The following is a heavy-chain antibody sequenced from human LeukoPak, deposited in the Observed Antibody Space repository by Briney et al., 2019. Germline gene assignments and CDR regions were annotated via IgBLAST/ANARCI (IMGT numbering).Heavy chain of an antibody. Sequence: GGSLRLSCATSGFIFSTYNMNWVRKAPGKGLEWVSYISLSSTAIYYADSVKGRFTVSRHNAKNSLYLQMNSLRAEDTAVYYCAKVPLRGGWKVFDYWGQGTLVTVSS. CDR3: AKVPLRGGWKVFDY. CDR1: GFIFSTYN. V-gene: IGHV3-48*01. J-gene: IGHJ4*02. CDR2: ISLSSTAI. D-gene: IGHD6-19*01.